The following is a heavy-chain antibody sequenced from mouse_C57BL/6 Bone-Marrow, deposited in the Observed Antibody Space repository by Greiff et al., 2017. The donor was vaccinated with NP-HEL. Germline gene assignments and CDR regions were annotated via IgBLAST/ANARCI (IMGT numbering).Heavy chain of an antibody. CDR2: IDPANGNT. Sequence: EVQLKESVAELVRPGASVKLSCTASGFNIKNTYMHWVKQRPEQGLEWIGRIDPANGNTKYAPKFQGKATITADTSSNTAYLQLSSLTSEDTAIYYCARHDDYDGAWFAYWGQGTLVTVSA. CDR3: ARHDDYDGAWFAY. V-gene: IGHV14-3*01. D-gene: IGHD2-4*01. J-gene: IGHJ3*01. CDR1: GFNIKNTY.